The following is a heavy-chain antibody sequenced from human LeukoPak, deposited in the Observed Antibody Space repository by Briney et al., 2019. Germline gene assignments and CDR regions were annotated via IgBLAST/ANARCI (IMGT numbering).Heavy chain of an antibody. J-gene: IGHJ5*02. D-gene: IGHD3-10*01. CDR2: INHSGST. CDR3: ARRGVRGAIRTNNWFDP. Sequence: SETLSLTCAVYGGSFSGYYWSWIRQPPGKGLEWIGEINHSGSTNYNPSLKSRVTISVDTSKNQFSLKLSSVTAADTAVYYCARRGVRGAIRTNNWFDPWGQGTLVTVSS. V-gene: IGHV4-34*01. CDR1: GGSFSGYY.